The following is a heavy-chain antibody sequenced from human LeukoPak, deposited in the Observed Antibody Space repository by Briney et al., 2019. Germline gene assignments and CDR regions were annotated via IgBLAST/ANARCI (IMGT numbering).Heavy chain of an antibody. Sequence: SETLSLTCAVSGGSISSSNWWSWVRQPPGKGLEWIGEIYHSGSTNYNPSLKSRVTISVDKSKNQFSLKLSSVTAADTAVYYCARHRPGIVGERAFDIWGQGTMVTVSS. D-gene: IGHD1-26*01. J-gene: IGHJ3*02. V-gene: IGHV4-4*02. CDR1: GGSISSSNW. CDR3: ARHRPGIVGERAFDI. CDR2: IYHSGST.